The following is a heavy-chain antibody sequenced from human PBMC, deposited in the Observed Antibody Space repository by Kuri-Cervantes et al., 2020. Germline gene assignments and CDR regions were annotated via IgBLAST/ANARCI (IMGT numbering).Heavy chain of an antibody. J-gene: IGHJ4*02. CDR1: GGTFSSYA. Sequence: SVKVSCKASGGTFSSYAISWVRQAPGQGLEWMGGIIPIFGTANYAQKFQGRVTITADESTSTAYMELSSLRSEDTAVYYCASTAPRQQPYSPLYYWGQGTLVTVSS. CDR3: ASTAPRQQPYSPLYY. D-gene: IGHD6-13*01. CDR2: IIPIFGTA. V-gene: IGHV1-69*13.